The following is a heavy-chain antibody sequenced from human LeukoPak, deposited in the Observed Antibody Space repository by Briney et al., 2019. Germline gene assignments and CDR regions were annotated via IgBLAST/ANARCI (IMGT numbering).Heavy chain of an antibody. CDR3: ARDCGDSSGYYFDY. V-gene: IGHV3-7*01. J-gene: IGHJ4*02. CDR2: IKQDGSEK. CDR1: GFTFSSYW. D-gene: IGHD3-22*01. Sequence: GGSLRLSCAASGFTFSSYWMSWVRQAPGRGLEWVANIKQDGSEKYYVDSVKGRFTISRDNAKNSLYLQMNSLRAEDTAVYYCARDCGDSSGYYFDYWGQGTLVTVSS.